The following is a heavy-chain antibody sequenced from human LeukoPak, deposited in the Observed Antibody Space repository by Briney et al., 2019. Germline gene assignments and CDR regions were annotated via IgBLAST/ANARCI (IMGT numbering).Heavy chain of an antibody. CDR1: GYTFTSYG. J-gene: IGHJ4*02. D-gene: IGHD2-15*01. V-gene: IGHV1-18*01. CDR2: ISAYNGNT. CDR3: ARVEHRYCSGGSCYADY. Sequence: ASVKVSCKASGYTFTSYGISWVRQAPGQGLEWMGWISAYNGNTNYAQELQGRVTMTTDTSTSTAYMELRSLRSDDTAVYYCARVEHRYCSGGSCYADYWGQGTLVTVSS.